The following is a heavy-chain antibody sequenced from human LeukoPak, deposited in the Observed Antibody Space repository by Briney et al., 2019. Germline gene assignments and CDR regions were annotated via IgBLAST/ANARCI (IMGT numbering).Heavy chain of an antibody. Sequence: GASVKVSCKTSGYTCTSYDINWVRQATGQGLEWMGWMNPNSGNTGYAQKFQGRVTMTRDTSISTAYMELSSLRSEDTAVYYCARCNITVAGIQTYNWFDPWGQGTLVTVSS. V-gene: IGHV1-8*01. CDR1: GYTCTSYD. CDR2: MNPNSGNT. D-gene: IGHD6-19*01. CDR3: ARCNITVAGIQTYNWFDP. J-gene: IGHJ5*02.